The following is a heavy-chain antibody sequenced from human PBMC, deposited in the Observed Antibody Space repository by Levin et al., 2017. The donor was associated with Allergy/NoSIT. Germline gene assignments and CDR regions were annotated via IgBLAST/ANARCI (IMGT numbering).Heavy chain of an antibody. Sequence: GSLRLSCAVYGASFRDYYWGWIRQPPGKGLEWIGEISHSGSTSYNPSLKSRLTISLDTSKNQFSLRLTSVTAADTAVYYCARGYASITWGQGALVTVSS. CDR2: ISHSGST. V-gene: IGHV4-34*01. CDR3: ARGYASIT. CDR1: GASFRDYY. D-gene: IGHD2-2*01. J-gene: IGHJ5*02.